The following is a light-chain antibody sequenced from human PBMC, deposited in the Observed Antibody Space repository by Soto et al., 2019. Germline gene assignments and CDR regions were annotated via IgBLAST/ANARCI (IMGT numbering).Light chain of an antibody. CDR2: EDS. V-gene: IGLV3-10*01. CDR3: YSTDSSNNHSEV. CDR1: ALPKKY. J-gene: IGLJ2*01. Sequence: SYELTQPPSLSVSPGRTARITCSGDALPKKYAYWYQQKSGQAPVLVIYEDSKRPSGIPERFSGSSSGTMATLTISGAQVEDEADYYCYSTDSSNNHSEVFDGGTKLTVL.